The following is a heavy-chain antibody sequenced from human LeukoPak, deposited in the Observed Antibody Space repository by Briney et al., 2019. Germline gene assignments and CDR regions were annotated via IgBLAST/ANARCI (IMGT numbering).Heavy chain of an antibody. D-gene: IGHD4-17*01. CDR3: AKDTPDRDYGDLSFDY. Sequence: PGGSLRLSCATSQFTFSSYAMSWVRQAPGKGLEWVSAISGSGGSTYYADSVKGRFTISRDNSKNTLYLQMNSLRAEDTAVYYCAKDTPDRDYGDLSFDYWGQGTLVTVSS. CDR2: ISGSGGST. V-gene: IGHV3-23*01. J-gene: IGHJ4*02. CDR1: QFTFSSYA.